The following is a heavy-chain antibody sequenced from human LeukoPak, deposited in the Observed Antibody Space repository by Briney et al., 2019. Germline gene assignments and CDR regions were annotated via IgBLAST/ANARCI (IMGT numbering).Heavy chain of an antibody. Sequence: ASVKVSCKASGYTCTSYYMHWVRQAPGQGLEWMGIINPSGGSTSYAQKFQGRVTMTRATATSTVSMELRSLSSEDTAVSYCARARLHQLRGAFDIWGQGTMVTVSS. V-gene: IGHV1-46*01. D-gene: IGHD2-2*01. CDR3: ARARLHQLRGAFDI. J-gene: IGHJ3*02. CDR1: GYTCTSYY. CDR2: INPSGGST.